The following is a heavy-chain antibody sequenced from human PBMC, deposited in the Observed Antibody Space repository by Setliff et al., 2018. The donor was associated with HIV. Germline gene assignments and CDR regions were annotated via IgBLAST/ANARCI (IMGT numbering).Heavy chain of an antibody. Sequence: ASVKVSCKASGYTFTSYYLHWVRQAPGQGLEWLGRINPSKGGIHYPQKFQGRVTMTSDTSTSTVYMDLRSLRSEDSAVYYCAKEMPGGHWDDFWGQGTLVTVSS. CDR1: GYTFTSYY. D-gene: IGHD1-26*01. J-gene: IGHJ4*02. CDR2: INPSKGGI. V-gene: IGHV1-46*01. CDR3: AKEMPGGHWDDF.